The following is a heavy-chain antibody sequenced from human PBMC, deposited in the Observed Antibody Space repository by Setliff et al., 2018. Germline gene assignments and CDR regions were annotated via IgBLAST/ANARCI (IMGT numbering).Heavy chain of an antibody. J-gene: IGHJ6*03. D-gene: IGHD2-21*02. CDR3: ARESVAVVTTTNYYYYIDV. CDR1: GFRFRSYA. V-gene: IGHV3-23*01. CDR2: ISGSGLKT. Sequence: GGSLRLSCAASGFRFRSYAMIWVRQAPGKGLEWVSAISGSGLKTYYADSVKGRLTISRDESESTLYLHMNTLRPEDTAMYFCARESVAVVTTTNYYYYIDVWGEGTTVTVSS.